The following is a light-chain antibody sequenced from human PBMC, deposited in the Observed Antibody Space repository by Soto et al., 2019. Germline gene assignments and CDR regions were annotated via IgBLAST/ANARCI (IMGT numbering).Light chain of an antibody. Sequence: DIQMTQSPSSLSASLGDRVTITCRASQGIGVYLAWFQQKPGKVPKLLIYAASALQSGVPSRFSGSGSGTDVTLTISSLQHEDFATYYCQKYNSAPLTFGGGTKVEIK. CDR3: QKYNSAPLT. CDR2: AAS. J-gene: IGKJ4*01. CDR1: QGIGVY. V-gene: IGKV1-27*01.